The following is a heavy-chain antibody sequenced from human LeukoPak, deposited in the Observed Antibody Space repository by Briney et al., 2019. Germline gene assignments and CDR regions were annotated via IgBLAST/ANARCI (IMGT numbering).Heavy chain of an antibody. Sequence: GGSLRLSCAASGFTFSSYGMHWVRQAPGKGLVWVAVIWYDGSNKYYADSVKGRFTISRDNSKNTLYLQMNSLRAEDTAVYYCARGWGHYYGSGSPNSMDVWGQGTTVTVSS. CDR3: ARGWGHYYGSGSPNSMDV. V-gene: IGHV3-33*01. D-gene: IGHD3-10*01. CDR2: IWYDGSNK. J-gene: IGHJ6*02. CDR1: GFTFSSYG.